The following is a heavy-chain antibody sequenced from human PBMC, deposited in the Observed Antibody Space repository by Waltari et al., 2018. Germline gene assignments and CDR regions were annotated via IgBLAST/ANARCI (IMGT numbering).Heavy chain of an antibody. D-gene: IGHD2-15*01. Sequence: EVQLVESGGNLVQPGGSLRLSCAASGFAFSTYWMSWVRQAPGKGLEWVANVKEDGSEKYYVDSVKGRFTISRDNAKNSLYLQMNSLRAEDTAVYFCARGSVDFAYWGQGTLVTVSS. CDR2: VKEDGSEK. CDR3: ARGSVDFAY. CDR1: GFAFSTYW. V-gene: IGHV3-7*01. J-gene: IGHJ4*02.